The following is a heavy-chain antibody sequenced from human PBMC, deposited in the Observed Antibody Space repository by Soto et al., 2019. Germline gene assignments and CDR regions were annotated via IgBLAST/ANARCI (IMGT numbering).Heavy chain of an antibody. V-gene: IGHV3-21*01. CDR1: GFTFSSSS. CDR3: ARESPFDY. J-gene: IGHJ4*02. Sequence: GGSLRLSCAASGFTFSSSSMNWVRQAPEKGLEWVSSISSSSSYIYYADTVKGRFTISRDNAKNSLYLQMNSLRAEDTAVYYCARESPFDYWGQGTLVTVSS. CDR2: ISSSSSYI.